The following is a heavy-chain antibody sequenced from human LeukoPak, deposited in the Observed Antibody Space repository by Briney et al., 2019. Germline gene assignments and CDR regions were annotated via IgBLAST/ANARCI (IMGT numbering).Heavy chain of an antibody. CDR2: INHSGST. J-gene: IGHJ5*02. Sequence: PSETLSLTCAVSGYSISSGYYWGWIRQPPGKGLEWIGIINHSGSTYYNWSLKSRITISVDTSKNQFSLKLSSATAADTAVYYCAKARGCTSCQNWFDPWGQGTLVTVSS. D-gene: IGHD2-2*01. V-gene: IGHV4-38-2*01. CDR3: AKARGCTSCQNWFDP. CDR1: GYSISSGYY.